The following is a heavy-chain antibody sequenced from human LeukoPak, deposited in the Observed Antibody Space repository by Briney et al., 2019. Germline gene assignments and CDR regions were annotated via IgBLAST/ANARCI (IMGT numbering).Heavy chain of an antibody. V-gene: IGHV4-4*07. J-gene: IGHJ6*03. CDR1: GGSISSYY. CDR3: ARGARYYYYYMDV. CDR2: IYTSGST. Sequence: PSETLSLTCTVSGGSISSYYWSWIRQPPGKGLEWIGRIYTSGSTNYNPSLKSRVTMSVDTSKNQFSLKLNSVTAADTAVYYCARGARYYYYYMDVWGKGTTVTISS.